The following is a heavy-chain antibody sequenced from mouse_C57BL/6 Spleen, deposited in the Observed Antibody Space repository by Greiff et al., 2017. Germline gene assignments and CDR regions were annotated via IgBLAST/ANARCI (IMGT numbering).Heavy chain of an antibody. CDR3: ARADYYGSSRYAMDY. CDR1: GYTFTSYW. D-gene: IGHD1-1*01. CDR2: IYPGSGST. Sequence: QVQLQQPGAELVKPGASVKMSCKASGYTFTSYWITWVKQRPGQGLEWIGDIYPGSGSTNYNEKFKSKATLTVDTSSSTAYMQLSSLTSEDSAVYYCARADYYGSSRYAMDYWGQGTSVTVSS. V-gene: IGHV1-55*01. J-gene: IGHJ4*01.